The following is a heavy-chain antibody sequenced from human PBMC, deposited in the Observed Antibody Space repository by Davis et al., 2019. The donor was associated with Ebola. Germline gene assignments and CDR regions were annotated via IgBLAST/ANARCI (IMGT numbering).Heavy chain of an antibody. V-gene: IGHV1-46*01. J-gene: IGHJ5*02. Sequence: ASVKVSCKASEYTFTSYYMHWVRQAPGQGLEWMGIINPSGGSTSYAQKFQGRVTMTRETSTSTVYMELSSLRSEDTAVYYCARGTYSSSPGWVKRNWFDPWGQGTLVTVSS. CDR3: ARGTYSSSPGWVKRNWFDP. D-gene: IGHD6-13*01. CDR1: EYTFTSYY. CDR2: INPSGGST.